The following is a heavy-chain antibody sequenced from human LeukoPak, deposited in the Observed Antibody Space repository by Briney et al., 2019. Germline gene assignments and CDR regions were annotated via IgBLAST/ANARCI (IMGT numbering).Heavy chain of an antibody. CDR2: IYHRGTT. D-gene: IGHD1-26*01. J-gene: IGHJ4*02. Sequence: SETLSLTCTVSGGSIGIDDYYWTWIRQPPGKGLEWIGYIYHRGTTYYNPSLESRVTISVDTSKNQFSLKLSSVTAADTAVYYCARHEGFTEEPIDYWGQGTLVTVSS. CDR3: ARHEGFTEEPIDY. CDR1: GGSIGIDDYY. V-gene: IGHV4-30-2*03.